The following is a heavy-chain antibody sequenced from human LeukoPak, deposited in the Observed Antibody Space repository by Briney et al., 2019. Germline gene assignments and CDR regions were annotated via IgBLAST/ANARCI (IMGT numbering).Heavy chain of an antibody. D-gene: IGHD3-22*01. J-gene: IGHJ4*02. Sequence: ASVKVSCKASGYTFTGYYMHWVRQAPGQGLEWMGRINPNRGGTNYAQKFQGRVTMTRDTSISTAYMELSRLRSDDTAVYYCARATYYYDSSGYYYFHDYWGQGTLVTVSS. CDR2: INPNRGGT. CDR1: GYTFTGYY. V-gene: IGHV1-2*06. CDR3: ARATYYYDSSGYYYFHDY.